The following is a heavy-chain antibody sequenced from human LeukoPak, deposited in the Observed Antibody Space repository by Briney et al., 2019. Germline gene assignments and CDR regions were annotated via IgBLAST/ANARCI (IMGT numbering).Heavy chain of an antibody. CDR1: GFTFSDYY. D-gene: IGHD5-12*01. CDR3: ATTVDIVYYFDY. Sequence: GGSLRLSCAASGFTFSDYYMSWIRQAPGKGLEWVSYISSSGSTIYYADSVKGRFTISRDNAKNSPYLQMNSLRAEDTAVYYCATTVDIVYYFDYWGQGTLVTVSS. CDR2: ISSSGSTI. V-gene: IGHV3-11*01. J-gene: IGHJ4*02.